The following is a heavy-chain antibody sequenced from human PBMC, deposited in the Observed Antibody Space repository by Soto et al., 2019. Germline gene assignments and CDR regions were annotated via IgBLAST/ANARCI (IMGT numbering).Heavy chain of an antibody. J-gene: IGHJ5*02. CDR3: ARDLKEYCSDGKCNWFDP. V-gene: IGHV4-59*01. CDR2: ISYSGST. Sequence: QVQLQESGPGLVKPSDTLSLTCTVSGASITTYYWSWIRQPPGKGLEWIGYISYSGSTDYNPSLQCRGTISFDASKNQSSLQVRSATAADAAVYYCARDLKEYCSDGKCNWFDPWGQGTLVTVSS. CDR1: GASITTYY. D-gene: IGHD2-15*01.